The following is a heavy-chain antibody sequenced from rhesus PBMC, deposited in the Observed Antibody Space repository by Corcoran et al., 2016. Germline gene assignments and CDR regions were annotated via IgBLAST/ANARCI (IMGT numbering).Heavy chain of an antibody. CDR1: GGPVSSSNW. CDR2: ISGSRGSP. CDR3: ARDLRDKVGTVFDD. J-gene: IGHJ4*01. Sequence: QVQLQESGPGLVKPSETLSLTCAFSGGPVSSSNWWSWIRPPPGRLLAWIGNISGSRGSPYYNPALKSRVTISTDTSKTQFTLELSSVTAADTAVYYCARDLRDKVGTVFDDWGQGVLVTVSS. D-gene: IGHD5-42*01. V-gene: IGHV4S19*01.